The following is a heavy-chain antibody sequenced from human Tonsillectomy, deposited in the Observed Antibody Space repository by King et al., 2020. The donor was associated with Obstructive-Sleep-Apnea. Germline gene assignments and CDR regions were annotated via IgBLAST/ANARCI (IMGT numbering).Heavy chain of an antibody. D-gene: IGHD3-9*01. J-gene: IGHJ4*02. CDR2: IRYDGSNK. CDR3: AKVDDFLAGPFTRHYYFDY. Sequence: VQLVESGGGVVQPGGSLRLSCAASGFTFSYYAMHWVRQAPGKGLEWVAFIRYDGSNKYYADSVKGRFTISRDSSKNTLYLQMNSLRAEDTAVYYCAKVDDFLAGPFTRHYYFDYWGQGTLVTVSS. CDR1: GFTFSYYA. V-gene: IGHV3-30*02.